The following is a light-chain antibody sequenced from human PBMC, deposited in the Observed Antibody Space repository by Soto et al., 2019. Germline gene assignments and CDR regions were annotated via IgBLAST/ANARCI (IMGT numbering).Light chain of an antibody. CDR3: SSYTSSLYV. CDR2: DVT. CDR1: SFDVGAFNY. Sequence: QSAPTAPPAGSGSPGQSVSFSCIGTSFDVGAFNYVSWYQHHPGKAPQLIIYDVTSRPSGVSNRFSGSKSGNTASLTISGLQAEDEADYYCSSYTSSLYVFGTGTKVTVL. V-gene: IGLV2-14*03. J-gene: IGLJ1*01.